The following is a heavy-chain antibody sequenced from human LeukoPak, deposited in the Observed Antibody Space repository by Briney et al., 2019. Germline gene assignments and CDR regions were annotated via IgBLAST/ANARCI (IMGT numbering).Heavy chain of an antibody. D-gene: IGHD6-6*01. CDR1: GFTFNSHA. Sequence: GGSLRLSCAASGFTFNSHAMNWVRQPPGKGLEWVSAISGSDGSTYYADSVKARFTISRDNSKNTLYLQMNSLRAEDTAVYHCAKGKGYSSSSSDHWGQGTLVTVSS. J-gene: IGHJ5*02. CDR3: AKGKGYSSSSSDH. V-gene: IGHV3-23*01. CDR2: ISGSDGST.